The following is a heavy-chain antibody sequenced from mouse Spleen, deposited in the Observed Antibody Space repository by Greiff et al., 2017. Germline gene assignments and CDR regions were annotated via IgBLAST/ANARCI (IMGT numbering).Heavy chain of an antibody. Sequence: DVKLVESGGGLVKPGGSLKLSCAASGFTFSDYGMHWVRQAPEKGLEWVAYISSGSSTIYYADTVKGRFTISRDNAKNTLFLQMTSLRSEDTAMYYCARAITQGYAMDYWGQGTSVTVSS. D-gene: IGHD1-1*01. V-gene: IGHV5-17*01. CDR3: ARAITQGYAMDY. CDR1: GFTFSDYG. J-gene: IGHJ4*01. CDR2: ISSGSSTI.